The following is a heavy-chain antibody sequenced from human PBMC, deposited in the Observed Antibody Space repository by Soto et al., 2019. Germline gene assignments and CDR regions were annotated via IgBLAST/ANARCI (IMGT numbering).Heavy chain of an antibody. CDR1: GGTFSTSYG. J-gene: IGHJ4*02. CDR3: ARESPPADY. CDR2: ISAYNGNT. Sequence: GASVKVSCKASGGTFSTSYGISWVRQAPGQGLEWMGWISAYNGNTNYAQKLQGRVTMTTDTSTSTAYMELRSLRSDDTAVYYCARESPPADYWGQGTLVTVSS. V-gene: IGHV1-18*01.